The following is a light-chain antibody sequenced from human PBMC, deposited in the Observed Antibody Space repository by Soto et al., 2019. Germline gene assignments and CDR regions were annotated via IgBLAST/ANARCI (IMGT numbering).Light chain of an antibody. Sequence: QSALTQPRSVSGSPGQSVTISCTGTSSDVGGYNYVSWYQQHPGKAPKLMIYDVSKRPSGVPDRFSGSKSGNTASLTNSGLQAEDEADYYCCSYAGSYRGVFGTGTKVTVL. J-gene: IGLJ1*01. CDR1: SSDVGGYNY. CDR3: CSYAGSYRGV. V-gene: IGLV2-11*01. CDR2: DVS.